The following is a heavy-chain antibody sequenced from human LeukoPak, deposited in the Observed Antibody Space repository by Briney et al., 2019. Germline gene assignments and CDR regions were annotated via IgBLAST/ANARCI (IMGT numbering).Heavy chain of an antibody. CDR3: ARSLERDYHGSNYYMNNWFDP. CDR1: GFTFSSYG. J-gene: IGHJ5*02. V-gene: IGHV3-30*03. D-gene: IGHD3-10*01. Sequence: GGSLRLSCAASGFTFSSYGMHWVRQAPGKGLEWVAVISYDGSNKYYADSVKGRFTISRDNSKNTLYLQMNSLRAKDTAVYYCARSLERDYHGSNYYMNNWFDPWGQGTLVAVSS. CDR2: ISYDGSNK.